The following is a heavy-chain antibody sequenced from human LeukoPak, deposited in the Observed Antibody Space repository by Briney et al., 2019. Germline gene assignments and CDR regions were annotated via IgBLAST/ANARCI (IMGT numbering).Heavy chain of an antibody. CDR1: GYTFTSYG. CDR3: ARPTGSVDTAMVSLHY. V-gene: IGHV1-18*01. J-gene: IGHJ4*02. Sequence: GASVKVSCKASGYTFTSYGISWVRQAPGQGLEWMGWISAYNGNTNYAQKLQGRVTMTTDTSTSTAYMELRSLRSDDTAVYYCARPTGSVDTAMVSLHYWGQGTLVTVSS. CDR2: ISAYNGNT. D-gene: IGHD5-18*01.